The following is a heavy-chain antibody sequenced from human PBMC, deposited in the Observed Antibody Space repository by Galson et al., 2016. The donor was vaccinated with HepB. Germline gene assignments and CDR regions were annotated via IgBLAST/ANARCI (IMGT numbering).Heavy chain of an antibody. CDR3: ARDAGYRDYDS. CDR1: GYTFTNYA. V-gene: IGHV1-3*01. Sequence: SVKVSCKASGYTFTNYAIHWVRQAPGQRLKWMGWINPGNGDTKYSQKFQGRVTITRDPSARTAYMELSGLRSEDTAMYYCARDAGYRDYDSWGQGTLVTVSS. J-gene: IGHJ4*02. CDR2: INPGNGDT. D-gene: IGHD6-13*01.